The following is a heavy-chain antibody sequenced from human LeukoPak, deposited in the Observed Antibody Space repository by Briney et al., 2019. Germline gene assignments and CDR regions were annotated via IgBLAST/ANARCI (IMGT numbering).Heavy chain of an antibody. CDR3: ARELWVANPPGSWFDP. D-gene: IGHD3-10*01. Sequence: SETLSLTCAVSGGSISSGAYSWSWIRQPPGKGLEWIGYIFHSGSTNYNASLKSRVTISVDTSKNQFSLKLTSMTLPDTAVYYCARELWVANPPGSWFDPWGQGIPVTVSS. J-gene: IGHJ5*02. V-gene: IGHV4-30-2*01. CDR1: GGSISSGAYS. CDR2: IFHSGST.